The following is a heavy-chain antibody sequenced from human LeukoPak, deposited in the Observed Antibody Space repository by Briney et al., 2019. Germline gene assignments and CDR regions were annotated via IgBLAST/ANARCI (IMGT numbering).Heavy chain of an antibody. V-gene: IGHV3-9*01. CDR1: GFTFDDYA. CDR2: ISWNSGSI. Sequence: PGGSLRLSCAASGFTFDDYAMHWVRQAPGKGLEWVSGISWNSGSIGYADSVKGRFTISRDNAKNSLYLQMNSLRAEDTALYYCAKDIDGSGWYESAFDIWGQGTMVTVSS. CDR3: AKDIDGSGWYESAFDI. J-gene: IGHJ3*02. D-gene: IGHD6-19*01.